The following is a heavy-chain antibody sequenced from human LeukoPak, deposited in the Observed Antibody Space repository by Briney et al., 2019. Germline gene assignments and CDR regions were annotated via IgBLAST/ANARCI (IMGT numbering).Heavy chain of an antibody. CDR3: AREGSSWYYFDY. CDR1: GFTFSSYW. V-gene: IGHV3-74*01. Sequence: GGSLRLPCAASGFTFSSYWMHWVRQAPGKGLVWVSRINSDGSSTSYADSVKGRFTISRDNAKNTLYLQMNSLRAEDTAVYYCAREGSSWYYFDYWGQGTLVTVSS. J-gene: IGHJ4*02. CDR2: INSDGSST. D-gene: IGHD6-13*01.